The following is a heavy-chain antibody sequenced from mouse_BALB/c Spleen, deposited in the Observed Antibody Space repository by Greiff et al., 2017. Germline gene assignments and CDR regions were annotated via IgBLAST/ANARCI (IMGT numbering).Heavy chain of an antibody. D-gene: IGHD2-14*01. J-gene: IGHJ4*01. CDR1: GFSLTSYG. CDR2: IWRGGST. CDR3: ANYRYDEGYAMDY. V-gene: IGHV2-5-1*01. Sequence: VKLMESGPSLVQPSQSLSITCTVSGFSLTSYGVHWVRQSPGKGLEWLGVIWRGGSTDYNAAFMSRLSITKDNSKSQVFFKMNSLQADDTAIYYCANYRYDEGYAMDYWGQGTSVTVSS.